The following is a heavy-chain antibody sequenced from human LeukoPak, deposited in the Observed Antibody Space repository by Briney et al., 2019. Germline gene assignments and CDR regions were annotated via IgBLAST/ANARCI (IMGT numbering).Heavy chain of an antibody. D-gene: IGHD3-22*01. J-gene: IGHJ3*02. CDR1: GYTFTSYY. CDR2: INPSGGST. Sequence: ASVKVSCKASGYTFTSYYMHWVRQAPGQGLEWMGIINPSGGSTSYAQKFQGRVTMTRDMSTSTVYMELSSLRSEDTAVYYCAREYYYDSSGYPNAFDIWGQGTMVTVSS. CDR3: AREYYYDSSGYPNAFDI. V-gene: IGHV1-46*01.